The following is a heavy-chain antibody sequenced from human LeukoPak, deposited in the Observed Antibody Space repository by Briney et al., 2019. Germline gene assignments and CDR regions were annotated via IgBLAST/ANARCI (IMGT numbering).Heavy chain of an antibody. CDR1: GYTFSSYY. CDR3: ARVREPRGSGSYSIDY. CDR2: INPNSGGT. D-gene: IGHD3-10*01. Sequence: HVASVKVSCKASGYTFSSYYMHWVRQAPGQGLEWMGWINPNSGGTNYAQKFQGRVTMTRDTSISTAYMELSRLRSDDTAVYYCARVREPRGSGSYSIDYWGQGTLVTVSS. V-gene: IGHV1-2*02. J-gene: IGHJ4*02.